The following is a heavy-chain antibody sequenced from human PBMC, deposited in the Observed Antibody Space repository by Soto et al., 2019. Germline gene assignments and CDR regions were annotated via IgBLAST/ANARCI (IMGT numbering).Heavy chain of an antibody. D-gene: IGHD5-12*01. Sequence: QVQLVQSGAEVKKPGSSVKVSCKASGGTFSSSTISWVRQAPGQGLEWMGRIIPILGIANYAQKFQGRVTITADKSTSTAYMELSSLRSEDTAVYYCARDPCGYSGYDLGWFDPWGQGTLVTVSS. CDR3: ARDPCGYSGYDLGWFDP. CDR1: GGTFSSST. J-gene: IGHJ5*02. V-gene: IGHV1-69*08. CDR2: IIPILGIA.